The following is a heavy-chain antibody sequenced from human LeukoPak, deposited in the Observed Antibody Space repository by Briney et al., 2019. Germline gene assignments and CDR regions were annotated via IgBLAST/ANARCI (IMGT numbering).Heavy chain of an antibody. Sequence: SETLSLTCTVPGGSISSTAYYWGWIRQPPGRGLESIATIYYSGTTYYNPSLESRVTISVDTSKNQFSLKLSSVTAADTSVYYCSRQGVRGTYYYAMDVWGQGTTVTVSS. CDR3: SRQGVRGTYYYAMDV. CDR1: GGSISSTAYY. CDR2: IYYSGTT. D-gene: IGHD3-10*01. J-gene: IGHJ6*02. V-gene: IGHV4-39*01.